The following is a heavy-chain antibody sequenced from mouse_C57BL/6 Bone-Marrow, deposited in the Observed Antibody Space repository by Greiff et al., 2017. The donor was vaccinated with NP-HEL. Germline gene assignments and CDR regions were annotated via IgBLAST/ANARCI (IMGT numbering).Heavy chain of an antibody. CDR3: ASPYFDV. CDR2: ISSGSSTI. CDR1: GFTFSDYG. Sequence: EVMLVESGGGLVKPGGSLKLSCAASGFTFSDYGMYWVRQAPEKGLEWVAYISSGSSTIYYADTVKGRFTISRDNAKNTLFLQMTSLRSEDTAMYYCASPYFDVWGTGTTVTVSS. J-gene: IGHJ1*03. V-gene: IGHV5-17*01.